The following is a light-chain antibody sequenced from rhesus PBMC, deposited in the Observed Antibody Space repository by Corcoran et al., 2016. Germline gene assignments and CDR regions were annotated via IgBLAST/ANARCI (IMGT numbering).Light chain of an antibody. CDR2: GAS. CDR3: QKYSSSPFT. CDR1: QSVSSY. Sequence: QVILTQSPATLSLSPGERATLSCRASQSVSSYLAWYQQKPGQAPRLLIYGASSRATGIPDRFSGSWSGTEFTLTISSLEPEDFAVYYCQKYSSSPFTFGPGTKLDIK. J-gene: IGKJ3*01. V-gene: IGKV3-53*01.